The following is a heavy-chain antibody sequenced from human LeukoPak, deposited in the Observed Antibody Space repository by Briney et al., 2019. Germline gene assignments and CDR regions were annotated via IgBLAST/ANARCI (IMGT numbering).Heavy chain of an antibody. Sequence: ASVKVSCKPSGYTFTSYDINWVRQATGQGLEWMGWMNPNSGNTGYAQKFQGRVTMTRNTSISTAYMELSSLRSEDTAGYYCARDTDGYHDDYDVWGQGTMVTVPS. V-gene: IGHV1-8*01. CDR1: GYTFTSYD. CDR3: ARDTDGYHDDYDV. D-gene: IGHD5-24*01. CDR2: MNPNSGNT. J-gene: IGHJ3*01.